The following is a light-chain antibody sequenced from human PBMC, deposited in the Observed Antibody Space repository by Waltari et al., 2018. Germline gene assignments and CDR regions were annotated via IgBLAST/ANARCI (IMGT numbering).Light chain of an antibody. CDR2: AVS. V-gene: IGLV2-23*02. Sequence: QSALTPPASVSGSPGQSITISCTGPSRDVGNYKRVSWYQQHPGKAPKLMIYAVSKRPSGVSDRFSGSKSGDMASLTISGLQPEDEAEYFCSSYAGSSKGVFGGGTKVTVL. CDR1: SRDVGNYKR. CDR3: SSYAGSSKGV. J-gene: IGLJ2*01.